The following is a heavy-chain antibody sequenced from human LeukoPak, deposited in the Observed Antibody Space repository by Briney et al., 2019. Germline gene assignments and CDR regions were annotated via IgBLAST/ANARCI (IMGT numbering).Heavy chain of an antibody. J-gene: IGHJ4*02. CDR2: ISYDGSNK. CDR3: AREAVADFDY. V-gene: IGHV3-30-3*01. D-gene: IGHD6-19*01. Sequence: SGGSLRLSCAASGFTFSSYAMHWVRQAPGKGLEWVAVISYDGSNKYYADSAKGRFTISRDNSKNTLYLQMNSLRAEDTAVYYCAREAVADFDYWGQGTLVTVSS. CDR1: GFTFSSYA.